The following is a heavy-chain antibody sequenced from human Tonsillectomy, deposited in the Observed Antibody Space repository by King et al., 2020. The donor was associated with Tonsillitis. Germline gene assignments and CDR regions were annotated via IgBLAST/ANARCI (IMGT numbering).Heavy chain of an antibody. CDR2: ISSIASAL. CDR1: GFTVSTYS. V-gene: IGHV3-48*01. Sequence: VQLVESGGGLVQSGGSLRLSCAASGFTVSTYSMNWVRQAPGKGLEWVSYISSIASALYYADSAKGRFTISRVNAKNLLYLQMNSLRAEDTSVYYCARDLPFYGSIDYWGQGTLITVSS. J-gene: IGHJ4*02. CDR3: ARDLPFYGSIDY. D-gene: IGHD3-10*01.